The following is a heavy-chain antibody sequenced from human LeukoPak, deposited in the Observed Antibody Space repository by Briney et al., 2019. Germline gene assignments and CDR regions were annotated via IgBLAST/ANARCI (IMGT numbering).Heavy chain of an antibody. V-gene: IGHV3-11*04. D-gene: IGHD3-3*01. CDR3: ARDFCPMDV. CDR1: VFTFSDYY. Sequence: PGGSLRLSCALSVFTFSDYYMSWIRQAPGEGVEWVSYISSSGSTIYYAVSVKARFTISRDKAKNSAYVEMNSLSAEDTAVYYCARDFCPMDVWGKGTTVTVSS. J-gene: IGHJ6*03. CDR2: ISSSGSTI.